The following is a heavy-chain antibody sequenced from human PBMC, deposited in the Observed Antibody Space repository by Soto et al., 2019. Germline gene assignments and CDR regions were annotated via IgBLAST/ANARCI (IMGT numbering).Heavy chain of an antibody. Sequence: SETLSLTCTVSGGSISSYYWNWIRQSPGKGLEWIGYIFYSGSTNYNPSLRSRVTISIDTSENQFSLKMSSVTAADTAVYYCARSYDFWSGYFNFWGQGTLVTVSS. CDR2: IFYSGST. CDR1: GGSISSYY. V-gene: IGHV4-59*01. CDR3: ARSYDFWSGYFNF. D-gene: IGHD3-3*01. J-gene: IGHJ4*02.